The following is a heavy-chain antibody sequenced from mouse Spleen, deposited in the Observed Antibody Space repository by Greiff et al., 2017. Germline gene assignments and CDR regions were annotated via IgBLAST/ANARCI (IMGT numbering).Heavy chain of an antibody. CDR1: GYTFTSYW. Sequence: QVQLQQPGAELVKPGASVKMSCKASGYTFTSYWITWVKQRPGQGLEWIGDIYPGSGSTNYNEKFKSKATLTVDTSSSTAYMQLSSLTSEDSAVYYCARGGYGSSPFAYWGQGTLVTVSA. CDR3: ARGGYGSSPFAY. J-gene: IGHJ3*01. V-gene: IGHV1-55*01. CDR2: IYPGSGST. D-gene: IGHD1-1*01.